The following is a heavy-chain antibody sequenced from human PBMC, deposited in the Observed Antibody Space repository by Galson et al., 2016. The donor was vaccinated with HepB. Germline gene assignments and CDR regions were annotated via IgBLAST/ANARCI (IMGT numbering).Heavy chain of an antibody. D-gene: IGHD3-22*01. V-gene: IGHV3-53*01. J-gene: IGHJ3*02. Sequence: SLRLSCAASGFSVSGKYMSWARQAPGKGLEWVSAIFSGDATYYRDSVKGRFTISRDRSKNTLYLQMNNLRAEDTAIYYCEGYSDPFDIWGQGTMFTVSS. CDR3: EGYSDPFDI. CDR1: GFSVSGKY. CDR2: IFSGDAT.